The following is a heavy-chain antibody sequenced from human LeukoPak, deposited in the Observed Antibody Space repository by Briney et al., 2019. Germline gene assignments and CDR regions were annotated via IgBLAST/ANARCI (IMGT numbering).Heavy chain of an antibody. CDR2: VSAYNGNT. CDR1: GYTFTNYG. CDR3: ARLAVAEGDDY. Sequence: GASVKVSCKASGYTFTNYGISWARQAPGQGLEWMGWVSAYNGNTNYAQKLQGRVTMTTDTSTSTAYMELSRLRFDETAVYYCARLAVAEGDDYWGQGTLVTVSS. V-gene: IGHV1-18*01. D-gene: IGHD6-19*01. J-gene: IGHJ4*02.